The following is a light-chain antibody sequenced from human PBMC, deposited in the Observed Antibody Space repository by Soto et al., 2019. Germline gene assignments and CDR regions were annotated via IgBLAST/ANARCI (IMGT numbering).Light chain of an antibody. V-gene: IGLV2-14*01. CDR1: SSDVGGYNY. CDR3: SSYTSSSTLDV. CDR2: EVS. Sequence: QSALTQPASVSGPPGQSITISCTGTSSDVGGYNYVSWYQQHPGKAPKLMIYEVSNRPSGVSNRFSGSKSGNTASLTISGLQAEDEADYYCSSYTSSSTLDVFGTGTKVT. J-gene: IGLJ1*01.